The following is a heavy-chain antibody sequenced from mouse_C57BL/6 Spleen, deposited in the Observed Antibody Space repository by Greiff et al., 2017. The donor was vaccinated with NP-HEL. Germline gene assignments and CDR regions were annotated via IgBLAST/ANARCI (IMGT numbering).Heavy chain of an antibody. CDR2: INYDGSST. J-gene: IGHJ2*01. CDR1: GFTFSDYY. D-gene: IGHD2-14*01. V-gene: IGHV5-16*01. CDR3: AREGVRRYFDY. Sequence: EVQRVESEGGLVQPGSSMKLSCTASGFTFSDYYMAWVRQVPEKGLEWVANINYDGSSTYYLDSLKSRFIISRDNSKNILYLQMSSLKSEDTATYYCAREGVRRYFDYWGQGTTLTVSS.